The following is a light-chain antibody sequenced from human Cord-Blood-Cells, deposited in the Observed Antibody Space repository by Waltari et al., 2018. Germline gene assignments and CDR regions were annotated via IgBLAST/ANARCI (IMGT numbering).Light chain of an antibody. V-gene: IGLV2-14*01. CDR3: SSYTSSSTLYV. Sequence: QSALTQPASVSGSPGQSITISCTGTSSDVGGYNYVSWYQQHPGKAPKPMIYDVSNRPSGVSNPFSGSKSGNTASLTISGLQAEDEADYYCSSYTSSSTLYVFGTGTKVTVL. CDR1: SSDVGGYNY. CDR2: DVS. J-gene: IGLJ1*01.